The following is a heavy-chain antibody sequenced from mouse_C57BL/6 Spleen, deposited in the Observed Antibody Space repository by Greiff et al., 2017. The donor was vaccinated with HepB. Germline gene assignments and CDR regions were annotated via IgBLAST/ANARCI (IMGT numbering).Heavy chain of an antibody. CDR3: ASSNYGFAY. J-gene: IGHJ3*01. V-gene: IGHV1-69*01. CDR2: IDPSDSYT. D-gene: IGHD2-5*01. CDR1: GYTFTSYW. Sequence: QVHVKQPGAELVMPGASVKLSCKASGYTFTSYWMHWVKQRPGQGLEWIGEIDPSDSYTNYNQKFKGKSTLTVDKSSSTAYMQLSSLTSEDSAVYYCASSNYGFAYWGQGTLVTVSA.